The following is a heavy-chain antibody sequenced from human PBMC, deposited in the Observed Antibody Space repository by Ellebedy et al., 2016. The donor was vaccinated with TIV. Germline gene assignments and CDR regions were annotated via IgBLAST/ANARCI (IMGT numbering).Heavy chain of an antibody. V-gene: IGHV3-66*01. CDR1: GFIVSRKY. D-gene: IGHD3-9*01. CDR2: MYRGGST. CDR3: ARGDETRSFDWPYYSYYGMDV. Sequence: PGESLKISCAASGFIVSRKYMSWVRQAPGKGLEWVSVMYRGGSTYYVDSVRGRFTISRDNSKNPVYLQMDGLRAEDTAVYYCARGDETRSFDWPYYSYYGMDVWGQGTTVTVSS. J-gene: IGHJ6*02.